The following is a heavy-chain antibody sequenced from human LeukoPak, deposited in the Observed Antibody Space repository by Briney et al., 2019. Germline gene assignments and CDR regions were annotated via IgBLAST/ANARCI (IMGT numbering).Heavy chain of an antibody. J-gene: IGHJ5*02. CDR1: DGSFSVSDYY. D-gene: IGHD1-14*01. V-gene: IGHV4-34*01. Sequence: SETLSLTCGVYDGSFSVSDYYWSWIRQPPEKGLEWIGEIHHSGSTDYTPSLKSRVTISIDTSKDQFSLRLTSVTVADTAVYYCARDRTPRGGWFDPWGQGTLVTVSA. CDR2: IHHSGST. CDR3: ARDRTPRGGWFDP.